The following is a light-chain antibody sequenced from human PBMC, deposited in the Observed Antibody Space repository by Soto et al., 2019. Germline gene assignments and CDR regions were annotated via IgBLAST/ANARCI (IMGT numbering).Light chain of an antibody. Sequence: QSALTQPASGKVAPGGSSTISCTGTSSDVGGYNYVSWYQQHPGKAPKLMIYDVSNRPSGVSNRFSGSKSGNTASLTISGLQAEDEADYYCSSYTSSSTYVFGTGTKVTVL. J-gene: IGLJ1*01. CDR2: DVS. V-gene: IGLV2-14*01. CDR3: SSYTSSSTYV. CDR1: SSDVGGYNY.